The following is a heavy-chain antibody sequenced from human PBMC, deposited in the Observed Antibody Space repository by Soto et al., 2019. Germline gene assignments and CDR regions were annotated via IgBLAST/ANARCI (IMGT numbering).Heavy chain of an antibody. Sequence: GGSLRLSCATSGFTFSSNGMSWVRQAPGKGLDWVSGISGSGRNTYYADSVKGRFTISRDNSKNTLFLQMNSLRVEDTAVYYCAKNGLSDSPSAIDSWGQGTPVTVPQ. CDR3: AKNGLSDSPSAIDS. J-gene: IGHJ4*02. V-gene: IGHV3-23*01. CDR1: GFTFSSNG. CDR2: ISGSGRNT. D-gene: IGHD2-8*01.